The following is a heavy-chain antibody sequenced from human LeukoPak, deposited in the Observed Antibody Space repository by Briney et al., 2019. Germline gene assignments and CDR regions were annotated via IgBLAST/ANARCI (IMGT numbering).Heavy chain of an antibody. CDR3: ARDRTTVITGDWYFDL. J-gene: IGHJ2*01. V-gene: IGHV3-48*01. D-gene: IGHD4-23*01. Sequence: GGSLRLSCAASGFTFSSYSMMWLRQAPGKGLEWVSYISSSSTTIHYADYVKGRFTISRDNAKNSVYLQMNSLRAEDTAVYYCARDRTTVITGDWYFDLWGRGTLVTVSS. CDR2: ISSSSTTI. CDR1: GFTFSSYS.